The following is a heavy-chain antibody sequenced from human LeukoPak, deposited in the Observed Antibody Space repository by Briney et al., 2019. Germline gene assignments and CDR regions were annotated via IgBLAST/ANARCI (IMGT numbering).Heavy chain of an antibody. CDR1: GGSFSGYY. CDR3: ARIARVGEYYFDY. J-gene: IGHJ4*02. D-gene: IGHD3-16*01. CDR2: INHSGST. V-gene: IGHV4-34*01. Sequence: SETLSLTCAVYGGSFSGYYWSWIRQPPGKGLEWIGEINHSGSTNYNPSLKSRVTISVDTSKNQFSLKLSSVTAADTAVYYCARIARVGEYYFDYWGQGTLVTVSS.